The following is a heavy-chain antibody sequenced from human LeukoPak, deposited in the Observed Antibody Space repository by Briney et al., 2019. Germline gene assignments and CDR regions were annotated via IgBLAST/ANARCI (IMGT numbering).Heavy chain of an antibody. V-gene: IGHV4-39*01. D-gene: IGHD3-22*01. CDR2: IYYSGST. Sequence: SETLSLTCTVSGGSISSSSYYWGWIRQPPGKGLEWIGSIYYSGSTYYNPSLKSRVTISVDTSKNQFSLKLSSVTAADTAVYYCASGYYYDSSGYYSPFPFDYWGQGTLVTVSS. CDR1: GGSISSSSYY. J-gene: IGHJ4*02. CDR3: ASGYYYDSSGYYSPFPFDY.